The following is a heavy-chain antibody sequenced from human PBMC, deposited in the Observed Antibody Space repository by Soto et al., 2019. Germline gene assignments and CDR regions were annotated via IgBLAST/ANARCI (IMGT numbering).Heavy chain of an antibody. CDR1: GGTFSSYA. D-gene: IGHD3-9*01. CDR3: ARGTGYYDILTGYYRTSSYFNY. J-gene: IGHJ4*02. Sequence: SVKVSCKASGGTFSSYAFSWVRQAPGQGLEWMGGIIPIFGTANYAQKFQGRVMITTDESTSTAYMELSSLRSEDTAVYYCARGTGYYDILTGYYRTSSYFNYWGQGTLVTVSS. CDR2: IIPIFGTA. V-gene: IGHV1-69*05.